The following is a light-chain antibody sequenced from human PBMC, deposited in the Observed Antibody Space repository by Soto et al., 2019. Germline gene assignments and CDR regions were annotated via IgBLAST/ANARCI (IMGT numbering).Light chain of an antibody. CDR2: DVS. V-gene: IGKV3-11*01. J-gene: IGKJ4*01. CDR1: QSVSSS. Sequence: EIVLTQSPATLSLSPGERATLSCRASQSVSSSLAWYQQKPGQTPRLLIDDVSNRATGIPARFSGSGSGTDFTLTVSSLEPEYFAVYYCQQRSNWPLTFGGGTKVEIK. CDR3: QQRSNWPLT.